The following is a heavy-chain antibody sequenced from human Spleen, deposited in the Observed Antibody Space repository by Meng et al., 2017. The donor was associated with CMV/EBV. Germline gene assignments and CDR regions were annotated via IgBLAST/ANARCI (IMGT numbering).Heavy chain of an antibody. D-gene: IGHD2-2*01. V-gene: IGHV1-46*01. CDR2: IKPSDGST. CDR1: GYTFTSYY. CDR3: AREMPHTYYFDF. Sequence: QVQLVQSGAEVKKPGASLKISCKASGYTFTSYYMHWMRQAPGQGLEWVGIIKPSDGSTTYTQKFKGRVTMTWDTSTSTVYLELSSLRSDDTAVFYCAREMPHTYYFDFWGQGTLVTVSS. J-gene: IGHJ4*02.